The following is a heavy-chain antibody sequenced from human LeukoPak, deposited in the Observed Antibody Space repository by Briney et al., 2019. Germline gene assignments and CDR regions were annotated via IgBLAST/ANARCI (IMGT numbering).Heavy chain of an antibody. J-gene: IGHJ4*02. D-gene: IGHD3-22*01. V-gene: IGHV3-7*01. CDR1: GFTFSSYW. CDR3: ARYSQIRRYYYDSSGPGAFDY. CDR2: IKQDGSEK. Sequence: GGSLRLSCAASGFTFSSYWMSWVRQAPGKGLEWVANIKQDGSEKYYVDSVKGRSTISRDNAKNSLYLQMNSLRAEDTAVYYCARYSQIRRYYYDSSGPGAFDYWGQGTLVTVSS.